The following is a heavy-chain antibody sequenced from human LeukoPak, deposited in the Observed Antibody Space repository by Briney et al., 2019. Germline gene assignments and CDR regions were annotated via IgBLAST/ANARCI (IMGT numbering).Heavy chain of an antibody. CDR3: ATLLVTYYFDY. D-gene: IGHD4-11*01. Sequence: GGSLRLSCAASGFTLSSYSMNWVRQAPGKGLEWVSSISSSSSYIYYADSVKGRFTISRDNAKNSLYLQMNSLRAEDTAVYYCATLLVTYYFDYWGQGTLVTVSS. CDR1: GFTLSSYS. J-gene: IGHJ4*02. V-gene: IGHV3-21*01. CDR2: ISSSSSYI.